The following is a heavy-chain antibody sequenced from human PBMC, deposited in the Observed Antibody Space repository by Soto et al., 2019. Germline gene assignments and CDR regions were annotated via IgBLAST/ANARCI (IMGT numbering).Heavy chain of an antibody. D-gene: IGHD6-13*01. CDR1: GGSISSSSYY. Sequence: SETLSLTCTVSGGSISSSSYYCGWIRQPPGKGLEWIGSIYYSGSTYYNPSLKSRVTISVDTSKNQFSLKLSSVTAADTAVYYCARYGYSSSWYGTDERPFHGMDVWGQGTTVT. V-gene: IGHV4-39*01. J-gene: IGHJ6*02. CDR3: ARYGYSSSWYGTDERPFHGMDV. CDR2: IYYSGST.